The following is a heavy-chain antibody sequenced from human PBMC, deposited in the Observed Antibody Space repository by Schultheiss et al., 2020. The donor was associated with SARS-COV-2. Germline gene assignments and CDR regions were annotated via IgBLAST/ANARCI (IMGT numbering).Heavy chain of an antibody. D-gene: IGHD2-2*01. J-gene: IGHJ4*02. Sequence: GGSLRLSCAASGFTFSSYGMHWVRQAPGKGLEWVAVISYDGSNKYYADSVKGRFIISRDNSKNTLYLQMNSLRADDTAVYYCVRDSTRYCTSTNCYAELFDYWGQGTLVTVSS. CDR3: VRDSTRYCTSTNCYAELFDY. CDR1: GFTFSSYG. CDR2: ISYDGSNK. V-gene: IGHV3-30*03.